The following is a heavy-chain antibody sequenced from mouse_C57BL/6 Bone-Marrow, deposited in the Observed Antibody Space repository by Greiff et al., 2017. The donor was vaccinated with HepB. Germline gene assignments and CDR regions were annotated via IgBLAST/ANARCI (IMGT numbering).Heavy chain of an antibody. Sequence: EVKVVESGGGLVKPGGSLKLSCAASGFTFSSYAMSWVRQTPEKRLEWVATISDGGSYTYYPDNVKGRFTISRDNAKNNLYLQMSHLEAEDTAMYYCARDRKTTVEVDYFDYWGQGTTLTVSS. J-gene: IGHJ2*01. CDR2: ISDGGSYT. CDR3: ARDRKTTVEVDYFDY. V-gene: IGHV5-4*01. D-gene: IGHD1-1*01. CDR1: GFTFSSYA.